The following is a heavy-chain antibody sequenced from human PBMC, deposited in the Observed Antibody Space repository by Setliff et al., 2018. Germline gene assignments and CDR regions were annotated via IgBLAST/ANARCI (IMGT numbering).Heavy chain of an antibody. V-gene: IGHV3-48*01. CDR3: ARVSQYSSGWYYYYYGMDV. J-gene: IGHJ6*02. CDR2: ISSRSSTI. Sequence: AGGSLRLSCAASGFTFSSYSMNWVRQAPGKGLEWVSYISSRSSTIYYADSVKGRFTISRDNAKNSLYLQMNSLRAEDTAVYYCARVSQYSSGWYYYYYGMDVWGQGTTVTVSS. CDR1: GFTFSSYS. D-gene: IGHD6-19*01.